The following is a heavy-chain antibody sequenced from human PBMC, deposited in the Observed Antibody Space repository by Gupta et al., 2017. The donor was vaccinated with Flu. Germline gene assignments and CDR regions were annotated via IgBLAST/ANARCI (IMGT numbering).Heavy chain of an antibody. J-gene: IGHJ4*02. V-gene: IGHV4-34*01. D-gene: IGHD4-4*01. CDR3: ARGLAAVTTRYFDY. Sequence: RQPPGKGLEWIGEINHSGSTNYNPSLKSRVTISVDTSKNQFSLKLSSVTAADTAVYYCARGLAAVTTRYFDYWGQGTLVTVSS. CDR2: INHSGST.